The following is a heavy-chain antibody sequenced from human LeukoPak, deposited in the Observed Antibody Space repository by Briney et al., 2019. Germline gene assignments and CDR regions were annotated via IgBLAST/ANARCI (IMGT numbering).Heavy chain of an antibody. CDR1: GGTFSSYA. J-gene: IGHJ3*02. CDR2: IIPIFGTA. CDR3: ARTRGTLLLDAFDI. V-gene: IGHV1-69*13. Sequence: SVTVSCKASGGTFSSYAISWVRQAPGQGLEWMGGIIPIFGTANYAQKFQGRVTITADESTSTAYMELSSLRSEDTAVYYCARTRGTLLLDAFDIWGQGTMVTVSS. D-gene: IGHD1-1*01.